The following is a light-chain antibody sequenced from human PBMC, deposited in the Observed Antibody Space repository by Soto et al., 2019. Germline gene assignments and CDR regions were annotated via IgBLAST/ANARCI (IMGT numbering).Light chain of an antibody. CDR3: SSYTSISSDYV. CDR1: SSDVGGYNY. V-gene: IGLV2-14*01. Sequence: QSALTQPASVSGSPGQSITISCTGTSSDVGGYNYVSWYQQHPGKAPKLMIYEVSNRPSGVSNRFSGSKSGNTASLTISGLQAEEEADCDCSSYTSISSDYVFGTGTKLTVL. J-gene: IGLJ1*01. CDR2: EVS.